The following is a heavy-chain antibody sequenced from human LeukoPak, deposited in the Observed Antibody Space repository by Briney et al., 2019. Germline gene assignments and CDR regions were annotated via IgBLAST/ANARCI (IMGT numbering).Heavy chain of an antibody. CDR1: GYSFTNYW. Sequence: PGESLKISCKGSGYSFTNYWIAWVRQMPGKGLEWMGIIYPGDSDTRYSPSFQGQVTISADKSITTAYLQWDSLKASDTAMYYCARHPWGIKVADYWGQGTLVTVSS. V-gene: IGHV5-51*01. CDR2: IYPGDSDT. CDR3: ARHPWGIKVADY. D-gene: IGHD3-16*01. J-gene: IGHJ4*02.